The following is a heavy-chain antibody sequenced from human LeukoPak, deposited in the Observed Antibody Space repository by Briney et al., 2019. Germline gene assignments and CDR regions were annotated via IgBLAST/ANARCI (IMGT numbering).Heavy chain of an antibody. J-gene: IGHJ6*02. CDR2: IYYSGST. CDR3: ARDRVVYYYYYYGMDV. Sequence: SETLSLTCTVSGGSISSSSYYWGWIRQPPGKGLEWIGSIYYSGSTYYNPSLKSRVTISVDTSKNQFSLKLSSVTAADTAVYYCARDRVVYYYYYYGMDVWGQGTTVTVSS. CDR1: GGSISSSSYY. D-gene: IGHD2-21*01. V-gene: IGHV4-39*07.